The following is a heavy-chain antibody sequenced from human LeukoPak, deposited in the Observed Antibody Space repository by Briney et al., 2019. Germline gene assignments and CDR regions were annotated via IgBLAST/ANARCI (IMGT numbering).Heavy chain of an antibody. J-gene: IGHJ6*02. CDR3: AKGSYDFYYYGMDA. D-gene: IGHD3-3*01. Sequence: GGSLRLSCAASGFTFDDYAMHWVRQAPGKGLEWVSGISWNSGSIGYADSVKGRFTISRDNAKNSLYLQMNSLRAEDTALYYCAKGSYDFYYYGMDAWGQGTTVTVSS. V-gene: IGHV3-9*01. CDR2: ISWNSGSI. CDR1: GFTFDDYA.